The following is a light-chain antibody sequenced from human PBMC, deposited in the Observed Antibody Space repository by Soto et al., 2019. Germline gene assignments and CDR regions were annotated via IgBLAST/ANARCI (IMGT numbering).Light chain of an antibody. CDR1: ESISSW. CDR3: QQYNTYPLT. V-gene: IGKV1-5*03. J-gene: IGKJ4*01. CDR2: KAS. Sequence: DIQMTQSPSTLSASVGDRVSITCRASESISSWLAWYQQKPGKAPKILINKASNLESGAPSRFSGSGSGTEFTLTISSLQPDDFATYYCQQYNTYPLTSGGGTKVEIK.